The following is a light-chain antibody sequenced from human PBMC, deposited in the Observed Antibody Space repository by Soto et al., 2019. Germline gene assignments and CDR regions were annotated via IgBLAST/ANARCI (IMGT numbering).Light chain of an antibody. CDR3: TSYTSSTTNYV. J-gene: IGLJ1*01. CDR1: SSDIGGYNY. Sequence: QSVLTQPASVSGSPGQSITFSCTGTSSDIGGYNYVSWYQQHPGKDPKLMIYEVSNRPSGVSDRFSGSKSGNTASLTISGLQAEDEADYYCTSYTSSTTNYVFGTGTKVTVL. V-gene: IGLV2-14*01. CDR2: EVS.